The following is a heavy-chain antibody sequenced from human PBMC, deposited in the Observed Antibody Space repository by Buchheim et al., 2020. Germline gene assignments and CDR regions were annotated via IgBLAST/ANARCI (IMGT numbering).Heavy chain of an antibody. J-gene: IGHJ4*02. Sequence: EVQVVESGGGLVQPGGSLRLSCAASGFTFSSYSMNWVRQAPGKGLEWVSYISSSSSTIYYADSVKGRFTISRDNAKTSLYLQMNSLRAEDTAVYYCARDLGHHSPDDWGQGTL. D-gene: IGHD6-13*01. CDR2: ISSSSSTI. V-gene: IGHV3-48*01. CDR1: GFTFSSYS. CDR3: ARDLGHHSPDD.